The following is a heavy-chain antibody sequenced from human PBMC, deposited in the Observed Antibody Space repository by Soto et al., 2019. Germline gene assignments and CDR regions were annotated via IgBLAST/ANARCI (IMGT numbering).Heavy chain of an antibody. J-gene: IGHJ5*02. CDR2: IYPGDSDT. CDR1: GYSFTSYW. Sequence: GESLKISCKGSGYSFTSYWIGWVRQLPGKGLEWMGVIYPGDSDTRYSPSFQGQVTISADKSISTASLQSSSLKASDTAMYYCARQRLGSSCYKWFEPWGQGTLVTISS. CDR3: ARQRLGSSCYKWFEP. V-gene: IGHV5-51*01. D-gene: IGHD6-13*01.